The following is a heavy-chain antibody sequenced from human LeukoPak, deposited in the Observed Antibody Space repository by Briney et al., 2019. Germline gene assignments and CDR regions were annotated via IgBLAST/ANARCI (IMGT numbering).Heavy chain of an antibody. CDR1: GFTVSSNY. Sequence: GGSLRLSCAASGFTVSSNYMSWVRQAPGEGLEWVSVIYSGGSTYYADSVKGRFTISRDNSKNTLYLQMNSLRAEDTAVYYCARDTGSYDSSGYYDYYYYYMDVWGKGTTVTVSS. CDR2: IYSGGST. V-gene: IGHV3-66*02. D-gene: IGHD3-22*01. J-gene: IGHJ6*03. CDR3: ARDTGSYDSSGYYDYYYYYMDV.